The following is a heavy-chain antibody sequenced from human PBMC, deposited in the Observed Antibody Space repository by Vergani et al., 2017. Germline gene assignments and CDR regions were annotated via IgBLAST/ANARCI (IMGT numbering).Heavy chain of an antibody. V-gene: IGHV1-69*02. CDR1: GGTFSSYT. CDR3: AREDGGRGDQGTTGYYGMDV. CDR2: IIPILGIA. Sequence: QVQLVQSGAEVKKPGSSVKVSCKASGGTFSSYTISWVRQAPGQGLEWVGRIIPILGIANYAQKFQGRVTSTADKSTSTAYMELSSLRSEDTAVYYCAREDGGRGDQGTTGYYGMDVWGQGTTVTVSS. D-gene: IGHD2-8*02. J-gene: IGHJ6*02.